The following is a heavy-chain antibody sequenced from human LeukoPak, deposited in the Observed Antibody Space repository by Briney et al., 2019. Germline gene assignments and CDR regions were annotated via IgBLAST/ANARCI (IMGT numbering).Heavy chain of an antibody. V-gene: IGHV3-74*01. CDR3: ARGGQWLVSHYFDY. J-gene: IGHJ4*02. CDR2: INSDGSST. D-gene: IGHD6-19*01. CDR1: GFTFSSYW. Sequence: GGSLRLSCPASGFTFSSYWMHWVRQAPGKGLVWVSRINSDGSSTSYADSVKGRFTISRDNAKNTLYLQMNSLRAEDTAVYYCARGGQWLVSHYFDYWGQGTLVTVSS.